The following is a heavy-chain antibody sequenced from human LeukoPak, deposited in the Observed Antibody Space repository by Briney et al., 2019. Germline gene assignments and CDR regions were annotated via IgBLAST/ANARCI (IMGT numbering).Heavy chain of an antibody. CDR1: GLTFSSYT. CDR2: LYSGGNT. J-gene: IGHJ4*02. V-gene: IGHV3-53*01. D-gene: IGHD1-26*01. CDR3: ARESGDRPGFPGC. Sequence: GRSLRLSCAASGLTFSSYTMDWVRQAPGKGLEWVSTLYSGGNTYYADSVKGRFTISRDDSRNTLYLQMNNLRVEDTAVYYCARESGDRPGFPGCWGPGALVTVSS.